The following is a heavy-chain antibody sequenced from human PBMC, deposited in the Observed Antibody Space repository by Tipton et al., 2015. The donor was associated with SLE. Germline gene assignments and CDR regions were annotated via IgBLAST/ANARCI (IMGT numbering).Heavy chain of an antibody. CDR2: IYYSGST. D-gene: IGHD3-9*01. Sequence: TLSLTCTVSGGSISSHYWSWIRQPPGKGLEWIGYIYYSGSTNYNPSLKSRVTISVDTSRNQFSLKLSSVTAADTAVYYCARTAYYDILTGYPHAFDIWGQGTMVTVSS. CDR1: GGSISSHY. J-gene: IGHJ3*02. CDR3: ARTAYYDILTGYPHAFDI. V-gene: IGHV4-59*08.